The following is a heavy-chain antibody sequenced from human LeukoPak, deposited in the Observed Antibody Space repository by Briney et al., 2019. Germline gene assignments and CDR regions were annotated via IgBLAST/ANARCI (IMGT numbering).Heavy chain of an antibody. V-gene: IGHV3-21*01. J-gene: IGHJ4*02. CDR3: ARVRIQLRYYFDY. CDR2: ISSSSSYM. D-gene: IGHD5-18*01. CDR1: GFTFSSYS. Sequence: PGGSLRLSCAASGFTFSSYSMNWVRQAPGKGLEWVSSISSSSSYMYYADSVKGRFTISRDNAKNSLYLQMNSLRAEDTAVYYCARVRIQLRYYFDYWGQGTLVTVSS.